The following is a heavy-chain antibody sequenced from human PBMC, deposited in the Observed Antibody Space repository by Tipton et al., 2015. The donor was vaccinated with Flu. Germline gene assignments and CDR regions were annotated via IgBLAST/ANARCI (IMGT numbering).Heavy chain of an antibody. CDR1: GGSISSSY. CDR2: ISTSGST. D-gene: IGHD3-16*02. V-gene: IGHV4-4*07. Sequence: TLSLTCTVSGGSISSSYWSWIRQPAGKGLEWIGRISTSGSTNYNASLESRVTMSRDTSKNQFSLKLSSVTVADTAVYYCARDYLLGDLSFFDNWGQGTLVTVSS. CDR3: ARDYLLGDLSFFDN. J-gene: IGHJ4*02.